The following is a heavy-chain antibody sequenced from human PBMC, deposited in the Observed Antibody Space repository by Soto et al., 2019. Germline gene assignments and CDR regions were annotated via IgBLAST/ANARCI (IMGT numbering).Heavy chain of an antibody. CDR1: GFTFNNYA. J-gene: IGHJ4*02. CDR2: ITSGGST. D-gene: IGHD3-10*01. CDR3: AKGGRDTDY. Sequence: LRLSCAASGFTFNNYAMSWVRQAPGKGLQWVSIITSGGSTYYADSVKGRFIISRDNSRNTLYLQMNSLRTEDTAVYYCAKGGRDTDYWGQGTLVTVSS. V-gene: IGHV3-23*01.